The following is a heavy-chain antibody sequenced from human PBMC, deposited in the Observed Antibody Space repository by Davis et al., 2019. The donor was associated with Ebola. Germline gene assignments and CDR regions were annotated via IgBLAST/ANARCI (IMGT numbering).Heavy chain of an antibody. CDR3: AREAYYYDSTGYYYDIPDLFDY. V-gene: IGHV3-11*06. Sequence: GESLKIPCAASGFTFSDYYMSWIRQAPGKGPEWVSYISSNSTNKKYADSVKGRFTISRDDAKNSLYLQMNSLRAEDTAVDYCAREAYYYDSTGYYYDIPDLFDYWGQGTLVTVSS. CDR1: GFTFSDYY. J-gene: IGHJ4*02. CDR2: ISSNSTNK. D-gene: IGHD3-22*01.